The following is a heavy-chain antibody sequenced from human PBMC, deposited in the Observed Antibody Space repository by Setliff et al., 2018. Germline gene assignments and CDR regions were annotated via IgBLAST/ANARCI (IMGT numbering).Heavy chain of an antibody. V-gene: IGHV4-4*07. D-gene: IGHD1-1*01. J-gene: IGHJ3*02. CDR2: LYPNGNT. CDR3: AREDWNGNAFDI. CDR1: GGSTNNYH. Sequence: PSETLSLTCTVSGGSTNNYHWTWIRQPAGKGLVWIGRLYPNGNTNYNPSLKRRVNMSADSSKNNLSLRLKYVTAADTAVYYCAREDWNGNAFDIWGPGTMVTVSS.